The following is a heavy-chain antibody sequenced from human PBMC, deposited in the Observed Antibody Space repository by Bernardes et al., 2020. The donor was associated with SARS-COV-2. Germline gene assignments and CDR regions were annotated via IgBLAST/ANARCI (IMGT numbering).Heavy chain of an antibody. CDR1: GFTFSSYG. CDR2: IWHDGSNK. CDR3: ARGWHGDYYYYGMDV. Sequence: GRSLRPSCAASGFTFSSYGMHWVRQAPGKGLEWVAVIWHDGSNKYYADSVKGRFTISRDNSKNTLYLQMNSLRAEDTAVYYWARGWHGDYYYYGMDVWGQGTTVTVSS. J-gene: IGHJ6*02. V-gene: IGHV3-33*01.